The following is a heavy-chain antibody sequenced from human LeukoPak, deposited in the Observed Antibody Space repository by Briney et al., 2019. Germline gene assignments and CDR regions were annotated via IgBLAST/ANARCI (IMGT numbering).Heavy chain of an antibody. V-gene: IGHV4-34*01. D-gene: IGHD2-2*01. CDR3: ARGTIVVVPAAMLAPFFDY. CDR2: INHSGST. CDR1: GGSFSGYY. Sequence: SETLSLTCAVYGGSFSGYYWSWLRQPPGKGLEWIGEINHSGSTNYNPSLKSRVTISVDTSKNQFSLKLSSVTAADTAVYYCARGTIVVVPAAMLAPFFDYWGQGTLVTVSS. J-gene: IGHJ4*02.